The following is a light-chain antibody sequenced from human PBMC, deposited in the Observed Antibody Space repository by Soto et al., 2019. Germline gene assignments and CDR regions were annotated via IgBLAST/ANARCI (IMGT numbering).Light chain of an antibody. Sequence: QTVVTQPPSVSGAPGQTVTISCTGSSSNIGAGYDVHWYQQLPGTAPKLLIYANRIRPAGVPDRFSASKSGTSASLAITGLQADDEADYYCQSYDSSPSGYVFGTGTKLTVL. V-gene: IGLV1-40*01. CDR3: QSYDSSPSGYV. CDR1: SSNIGAGYD. CDR2: ANR. J-gene: IGLJ1*01.